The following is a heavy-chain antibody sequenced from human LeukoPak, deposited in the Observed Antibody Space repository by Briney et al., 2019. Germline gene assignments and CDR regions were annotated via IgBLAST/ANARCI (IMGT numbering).Heavy chain of an antibody. V-gene: IGHV3-23*01. CDR2: ISDSGNSA. D-gene: IGHD3-10*01. CDR3: AKGVSLGWADY. Sequence: GGSLRLSGVVSGFTFSNYAMSWVRQAPGKGLEWVSGISDSGNSAHYAASVEGRFTISRDNSQNTLYLQMNSLRAEDTALYYCAKGVSLGWADYWGQGTLVIVSS. J-gene: IGHJ4*02. CDR1: GFTFSNYA.